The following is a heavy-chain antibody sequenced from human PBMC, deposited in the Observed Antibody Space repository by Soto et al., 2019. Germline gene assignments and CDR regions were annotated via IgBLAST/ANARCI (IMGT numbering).Heavy chain of an antibody. V-gene: IGHV1-18*01. CDR3: ARDSGRITIFGVAYGMDV. CDR1: GYTFTSYG. CDR2: ISAYNGNT. J-gene: IGHJ6*02. Sequence: GASVKVSCKASGYTFTSYGISWVRQAPGQGLEWMGWISAYNGNTNYAQKLQGRVTMTTDTPTSTAYMELRSLRSDDTAVYYCARDSGRITIFGVAYGMDVWGQGTTVTVSS. D-gene: IGHD3-3*01.